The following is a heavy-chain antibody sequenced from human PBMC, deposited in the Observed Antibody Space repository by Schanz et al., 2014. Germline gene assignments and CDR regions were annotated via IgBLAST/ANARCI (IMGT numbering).Heavy chain of an antibody. CDR3: ASPPISVAGRLADY. CDR2: IDYAGST. J-gene: IGHJ4*02. D-gene: IGHD6-19*01. V-gene: IGHV3-66*01. CDR1: GFTVSANY. Sequence: EVQVVESGGGLVQPGGSLRLSCAVSGFTVSANYMIWVRQPQGKGLEWVSLIDYAGSTNYADSVKGRMTVSRDTSKNALCLQMNNLRAEDTAVYYCASPPISVAGRLADYWGQGTLVTVSS.